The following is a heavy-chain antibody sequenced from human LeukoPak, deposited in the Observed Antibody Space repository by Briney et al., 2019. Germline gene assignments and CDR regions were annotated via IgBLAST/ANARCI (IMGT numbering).Heavy chain of an antibody. Sequence: SETLSLTCTVSGGPISNYYWSWIRQPAGKGLEWIGRISTSGSTNYNPSLKSRVTMSVDTSKNQFSLKLTSVTAADTAVYYCATVTDPRYNYFDPWGQGTLVTVSS. V-gene: IGHV4-4*07. CDR2: ISTSGST. CDR3: ATVTDPRYNYFDP. J-gene: IGHJ5*02. CDR1: GGPISNYY. D-gene: IGHD2-21*02.